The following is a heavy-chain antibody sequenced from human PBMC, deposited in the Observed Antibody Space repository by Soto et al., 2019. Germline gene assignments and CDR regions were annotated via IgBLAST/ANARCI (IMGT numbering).Heavy chain of an antibody. CDR1: GYTFSNYG. D-gene: IGHD6-19*01. CDR3: PRDRDTSGWYRSNY. V-gene: IGHV1-18*01. CDR2: ISGYNGNT. Sequence: QVQLVQSGGEVKQPGASVKVSCKTSGYTFSNYGISWVRQAPGQDLEWVGWISGYNGNTKHAQNVQGRVTLTTDTSTSTAYMELRSLTSDDTAVYYCPRDRDTSGWYRSNYWGQGTLVSVSS. J-gene: IGHJ4*02.